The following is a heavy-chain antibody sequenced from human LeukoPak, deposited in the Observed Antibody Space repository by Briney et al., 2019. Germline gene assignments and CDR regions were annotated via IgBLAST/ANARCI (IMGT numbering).Heavy chain of an antibody. CDR3: AKGQELDDGFFDS. CDR2: IRSNGDTA. CDR1: GSTFCRIA. D-gene: IGHD1-1*01. Sequence: PGGSLRLSGAASGSTFCRIAMTWVRQAPGKGLEWVSTIRSNGDTAYNADSVRGRFAISRDNSKNALFLQMNSLRVEDTAIYYCAKGQELDDGFFDSWGQGTLVTVSS. V-gene: IGHV3-23*01. J-gene: IGHJ4*02.